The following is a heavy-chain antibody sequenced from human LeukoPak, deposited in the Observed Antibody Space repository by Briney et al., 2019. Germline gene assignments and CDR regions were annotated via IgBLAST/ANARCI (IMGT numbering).Heavy chain of an antibody. CDR2: IYHSGST. V-gene: IGHV4-4*02. J-gene: IGHJ6*02. CDR1: GGSISSSDW. Sequence: PSETLSLTCAVSGGSISSSDWWSWVRQPPGKGLEWIGEIYHSGSTNYNPSLKSRVTISVDKSKNQFSLKLSFVTAADTAVYYCARGTYYDSSGSHYYYGMDVWGQGTTVTVSS. CDR3: ARGTYYDSSGSHYYYGMDV. D-gene: IGHD3-22*01.